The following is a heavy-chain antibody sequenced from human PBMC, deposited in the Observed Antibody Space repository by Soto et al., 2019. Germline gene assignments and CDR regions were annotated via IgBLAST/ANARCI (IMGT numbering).Heavy chain of an antibody. CDR1: GFTVSSNY. D-gene: IGHD6-13*01. CDR2: IYSGGST. V-gene: IGHV3-66*01. J-gene: IGHJ6*03. Sequence: GGSLRLSCAASGFTVSSNYMSWVRQAPGKGLEWVSVIYSGGSTYYADSVKGRFTISRDNSKNTLYLQMNSLRAEDTAVYYCAREDGFPAAAGPYYYYMDVWGKGTTVTVSS. CDR3: AREDGFPAAAGPYYYYMDV.